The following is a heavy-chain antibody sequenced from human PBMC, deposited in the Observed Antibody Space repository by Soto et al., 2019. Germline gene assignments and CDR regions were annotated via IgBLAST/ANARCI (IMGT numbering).Heavy chain of an antibody. D-gene: IGHD3-3*01. Sequence: GGSLRLSCAASGFTFSSYAMHWVRQAPGKGLEWVAVISYDGSNKYYADSVKGRFTISRDNSKNTLYLQMNSLRAEDTAVYYCARDWKRITIFGVATRAFDIWGQGTMVTVSS. CDR3: ARDWKRITIFGVATRAFDI. CDR1: GFTFSSYA. J-gene: IGHJ3*02. CDR2: ISYDGSNK. V-gene: IGHV3-30-3*01.